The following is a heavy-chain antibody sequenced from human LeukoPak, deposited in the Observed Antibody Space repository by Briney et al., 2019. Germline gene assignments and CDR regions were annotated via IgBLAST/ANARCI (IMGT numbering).Heavy chain of an antibody. CDR1: GFTFSSYA. J-gene: IGHJ4*02. Sequence: PGGSLRLSCAASGFTFSSYAMHWVRQAPGKGLEWVAVISYDGSSKYYADSVKGRFTISRDNSKNTLYLQMNSLRAEDTAVYYCARGPSRRAYFDYWGQGTLSPSPQ. CDR2: ISYDGSSK. CDR3: ARGPSRRAYFDY. V-gene: IGHV3-30-3*01.